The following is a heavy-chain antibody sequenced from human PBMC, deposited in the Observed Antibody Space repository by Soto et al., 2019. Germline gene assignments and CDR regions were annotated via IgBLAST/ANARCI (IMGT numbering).Heavy chain of an antibody. CDR3: ARPAWEISMGMEV. CDR1: YDSISSSSYY. CDR2: FYYSGST. D-gene: IGHD1-26*01. V-gene: IGHV4-39*01. Sequence: SETLSVTCPVSYDSISSSSYYLGCILQPPGRGLEWIGNFYYSGSTYYNPSLKGRVTISVDTSKNQFSLKLSSVTAADTAVYYCARPAWEISMGMEVWGRGTTVTVSS. J-gene: IGHJ6*02.